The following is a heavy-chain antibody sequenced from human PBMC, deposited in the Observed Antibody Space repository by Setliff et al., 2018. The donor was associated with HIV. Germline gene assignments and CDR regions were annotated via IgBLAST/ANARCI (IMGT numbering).Heavy chain of an antibody. CDR3: ARAPTGELDF. V-gene: IGHV4-4*08. Sequence: PSETLSLTCAVSGDSMSGYYWSWIRQSPGKKLEWIGYIHTSGSTNYNPSLKSRVTISLDTSNDRFSLRLISVTAADTAVYYCARAPTGELDFWGQGTLVTVSS. CDR2: IHTSGST. CDR1: GDSMSGYY. D-gene: IGHD7-27*01. J-gene: IGHJ4*02.